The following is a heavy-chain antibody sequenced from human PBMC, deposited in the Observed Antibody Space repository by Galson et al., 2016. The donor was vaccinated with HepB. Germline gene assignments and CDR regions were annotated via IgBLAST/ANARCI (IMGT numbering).Heavy chain of an antibody. CDR2: ISYDGTNK. CDR3: ARGAKMVQTMATIIGMEEELDYYHYYTMDV. CDR1: GFTFSNYP. V-gene: IGHV3-30-3*01. Sequence: SLRLSCAASGFTFSNYPMHWVRQAPGKGLEWVAIISYDGTNKYYAGSVKGRFTISRDNSKNALYLQMTSLRAEDTAVYYCARGAKMVQTMATIIGMEEELDYYHYYTMDVWGQGTTVTVSS. D-gene: IGHD5-24*01. J-gene: IGHJ6*02.